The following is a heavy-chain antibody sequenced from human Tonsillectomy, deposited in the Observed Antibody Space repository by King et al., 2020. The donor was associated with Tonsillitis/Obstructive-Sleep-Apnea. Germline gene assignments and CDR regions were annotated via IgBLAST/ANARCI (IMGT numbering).Heavy chain of an antibody. V-gene: IGHV3-33*01. J-gene: IGHJ3*02. CDR3: ARDGFNAFDI. Sequence: VQLVESGGGVVQPGRSLRLSCAASGFTFSSDGIHWVRQAPGKGLEWVAVTLYDGSNKYYADSVKGRFAISRDTSKNTLYLQMNSLRAEDTAVYYCARDGFNAFDIWGQGTMVTVSS. CDR2: TLYDGSNK. CDR1: GFTFSSDG.